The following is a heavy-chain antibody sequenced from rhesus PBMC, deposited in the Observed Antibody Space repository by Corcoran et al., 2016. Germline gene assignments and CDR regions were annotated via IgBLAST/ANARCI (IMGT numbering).Heavy chain of an antibody. CDR3: ARGKYTYFDY. Sequence: QVQLQESGPGLVKPSETLSLTCAVSGGSISSSNWWSWIRQPPGKGLEWIGYISGSSGSTYYHPSLKIRVTISTDTSQNQFSLKLSSVTAADTAVYYCARGKYTYFDYWGQGVLVTVSS. CDR2: ISGSSGST. CDR1: GGSISSSNW. J-gene: IGHJ4*01. V-gene: IGHV4-65*01. D-gene: IGHD1-44*01.